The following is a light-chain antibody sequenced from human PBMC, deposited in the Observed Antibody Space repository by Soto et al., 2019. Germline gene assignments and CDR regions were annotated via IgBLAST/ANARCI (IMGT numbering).Light chain of an antibody. J-gene: IGLJ2*01. CDR3: QSYDSSLSVVI. V-gene: IGLV1-40*01. Sequence: QSVLTQPPSVSGAPGQRVTISCTGSSSNIGAGYDVHWYQQLPGTPPNLLIYANTNRPSGVPDRFSGSKSGTSASLAITGLQAEDEADYYCQSYDSSLSVVIFGGGTKVTVL. CDR1: SSNIGAGYD. CDR2: ANT.